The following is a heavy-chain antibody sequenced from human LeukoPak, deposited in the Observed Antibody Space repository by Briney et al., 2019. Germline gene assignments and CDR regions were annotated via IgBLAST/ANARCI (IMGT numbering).Heavy chain of an antibody. CDR3: ARGFYGAGSHFDY. D-gene: IGHD3-10*01. V-gene: IGHV4-30-2*01. CDR2: IFHTGHT. CDR1: GGSISSGDFP. Sequence: PSQTLSLTCAVSGGSISSGDFPWSWIRQPPGKGLEWIGYIFHTGHTSYNPSLKSRVTISVDMSKNQLSLRLTSVTAADTAVYYCARGFYGAGSHFDYWGQGTLITVSS. J-gene: IGHJ4*02.